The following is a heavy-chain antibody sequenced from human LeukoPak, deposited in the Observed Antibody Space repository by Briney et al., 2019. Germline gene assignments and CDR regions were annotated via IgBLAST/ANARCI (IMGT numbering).Heavy chain of an antibody. CDR1: GYTFTGYY. J-gene: IGHJ4*02. CDR2: INPNSGGT. D-gene: IGHD2-15*01. CDR3: ARDHSTEVVAASSDFDY. V-gene: IGHV1-2*02. Sequence: GASVKVSCKASGYTFTGYYMHWVRQAPGQGLEWMGWINPNSGGTNYAQKLQGRVTMTTDTSTSTAYMELRSLRSDDTAVYYCARDHSTEVVAASSDFDYWGQGTLVTVSS.